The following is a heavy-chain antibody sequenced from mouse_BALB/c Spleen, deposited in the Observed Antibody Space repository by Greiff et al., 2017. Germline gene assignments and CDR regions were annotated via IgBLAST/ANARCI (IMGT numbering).Heavy chain of an antibody. CDR2: ISYSGST. CDR1: GYSITSDYA. J-gene: IGHJ4*01. Sequence: EVQGVESGPGLVKPSQSLSLTCTVTGYSITSDYAWNWIRQFPGNKLEWMGYISYSGSTSYNPSLKSRISITRDTSKNQFFLQLNSVTTEDTATYYCARGDYYGSSYYAMDYWGQGTSVTVSS. CDR3: ARGDYYGSSYYAMDY. V-gene: IGHV3-2*02. D-gene: IGHD1-1*01.